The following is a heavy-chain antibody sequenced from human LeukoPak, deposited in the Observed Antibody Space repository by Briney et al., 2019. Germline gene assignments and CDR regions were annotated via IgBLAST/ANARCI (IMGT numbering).Heavy chain of an antibody. CDR2: INPNSGGT. Sequence: GASVKVSCKASGYTFTGYYMHWVRQAPGQGLEWMGWINPNSGGTNYAQKFQGKVTMTRDTSISTAYMELSRLRSDDTAVYYCRQNGGSSWYYFDYWGQGTLVTVSS. CDR1: GYTFTGYY. J-gene: IGHJ4*02. D-gene: IGHD6-13*01. V-gene: IGHV1-2*02. CDR3: RQNGGSSWYYFDY.